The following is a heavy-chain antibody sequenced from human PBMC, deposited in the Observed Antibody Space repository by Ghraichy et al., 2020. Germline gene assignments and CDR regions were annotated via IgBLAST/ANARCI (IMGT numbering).Heavy chain of an antibody. V-gene: IGHV1-18*04. CDR1: GYTFTSYG. Sequence: ASVKVSCKASGYTFTSYGISWVRQAPGQGLEWMGWISAYNGNTNYAQKLQGRVTMTTDTSTSTAYMELRSLRSDDTAVYYCARDLDDFWSGYYKGVVFDPWGQGTLVTVSS. D-gene: IGHD3-3*01. CDR2: ISAYNGNT. J-gene: IGHJ5*02. CDR3: ARDLDDFWSGYYKGVVFDP.